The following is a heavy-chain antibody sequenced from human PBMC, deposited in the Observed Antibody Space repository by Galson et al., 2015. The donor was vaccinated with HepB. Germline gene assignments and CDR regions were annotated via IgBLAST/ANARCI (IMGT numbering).Heavy chain of an antibody. V-gene: IGHV3-30*03. CDR3: ARGPRMGYSGSYYVYGGFDY. CDR1: GFTFSSYG. D-gene: IGHD1-26*01. J-gene: IGHJ4*02. Sequence: SLRLSCAASGFTFSSYGMHWVRQAPGKGLEWVAVISYDGSNKYYADSVKGRFTISRDNSKNTLYLQMNSLRAEDTAVYYCARGPRMGYSGSYYVYGGFDYWGQGTLVTVSS. CDR2: ISYDGSNK.